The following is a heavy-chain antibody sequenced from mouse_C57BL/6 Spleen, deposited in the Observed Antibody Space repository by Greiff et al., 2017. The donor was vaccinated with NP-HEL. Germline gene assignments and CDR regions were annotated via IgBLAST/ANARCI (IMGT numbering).Heavy chain of an antibody. V-gene: IGHV1-82*01. CDR2: IYPGDGDT. D-gene: IGHD2-4*01. J-gene: IGHJ3*01. CDR3: ALYYDYDRAD. Sequence: VQLQQSGPELVKPGASVKISCKASGYAFSSSWMNWVKQRPGKGLEWIGRIYPGDGDTNYNGKFKGKATLTAEKSSSTAYMQLSRLTSEDSAVYFCALYYDYDRADWGQGTLVTVSA. CDR1: GYAFSSSW.